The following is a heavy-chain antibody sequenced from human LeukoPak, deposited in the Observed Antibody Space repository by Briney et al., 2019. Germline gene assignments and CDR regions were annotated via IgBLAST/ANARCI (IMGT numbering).Heavy chain of an antibody. CDR2: ISGSGGST. D-gene: IGHD4-23*01. J-gene: IGHJ6*02. Sequence: GGSLRLSCAASGFTFSPYAMNWVRQAPGKGLEWVSGISGSGGSTYYADSVKGRFTLSRDNSKNTLYLQMNSLRGEDQAAYFRPRGKRGSPIPISYYYYAMDVWGQGTTVTVSS. CDR3: PRGKRGSPIPISYYYYAMDV. CDR1: GFTFSPYA. V-gene: IGHV3-23*01.